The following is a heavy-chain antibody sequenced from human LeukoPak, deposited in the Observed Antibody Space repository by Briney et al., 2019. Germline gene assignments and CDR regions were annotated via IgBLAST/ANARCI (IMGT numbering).Heavy chain of an antibody. V-gene: IGHV5-51*01. J-gene: IGHJ6*03. CDR3: ARQNHYYYYMDV. Sequence: KPGESLKISCKASGYVFIRHWIGWVRQVPGKGLEWMGVIHPEDSYSRYNAAFQGQATLSVDESTSTAYLQLSSLKASDTAIYYCARQNHYYYYMDVWGRRTTVTVSS. CDR2: IHPEDSYS. CDR1: GYVFIRHW.